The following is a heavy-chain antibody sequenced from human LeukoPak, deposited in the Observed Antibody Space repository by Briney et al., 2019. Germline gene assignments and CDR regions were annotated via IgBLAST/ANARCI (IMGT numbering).Heavy chain of an antibody. CDR3: ATWAFYHSLDV. CDR2: IDKDGRST. CDR1: GFTLGAFA. D-gene: IGHD1-26*01. Sequence: GGSLRLSCAASGFTLGAFAMHWVRQAPGKGLEWVSLIDKDGRSTYYADSVKGRFTISRDNSKNSLYLQMNSLRTEDTALYYCATWAFYHSLDVWGQGTTVTVSS. J-gene: IGHJ6*02. V-gene: IGHV3-43*02.